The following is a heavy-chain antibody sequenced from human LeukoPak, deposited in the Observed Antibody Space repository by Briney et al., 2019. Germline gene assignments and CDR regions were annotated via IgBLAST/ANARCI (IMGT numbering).Heavy chain of an antibody. D-gene: IGHD2-2*01. Sequence: SETLSLTCTVSGAFISPYYWSWIRQPPGKGLEWIGYIYSSGSTSYNPSLKSRVTISVDMSNNQCSLKLSSVTAADTAVYYCVRLSGTSRFDPWGQGTLVTVSS. V-gene: IGHV4-59*08. J-gene: IGHJ5*02. CDR1: GAFISPYY. CDR2: IYSSGST. CDR3: VRLSGTSRFDP.